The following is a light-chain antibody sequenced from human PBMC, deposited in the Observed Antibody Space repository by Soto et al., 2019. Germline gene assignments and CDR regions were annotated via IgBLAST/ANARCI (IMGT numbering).Light chain of an antibody. CDR1: SSDVGGYNY. CDR2: EVS. CDR3: TSYTSSSTLV. J-gene: IGLJ2*01. V-gene: IGLV2-14*01. Sequence: QSALTQPASVSGSPGQSITISCTGTSSDVGGYNYISWYQQHPGKAPKLMIYEVSGRPSGVSNRFSGSKSGNTASLTISWLQAEDEAAYYCTSYTSSSTLVFGGGTKVTVL.